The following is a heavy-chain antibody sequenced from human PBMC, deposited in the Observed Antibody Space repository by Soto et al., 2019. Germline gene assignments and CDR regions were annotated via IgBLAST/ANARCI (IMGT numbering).Heavy chain of an antibody. CDR3: ARGIGSGWYWFDP. Sequence: ISLPCSISGDSVSKITAAWHWIRQSPSRGLEWLGRTYYRSKWHYDYAVSVKSRITINPDTSKNQFSLQLNSVTPEDTAVYYCARGIGSGWYWFDPWGQGTLVTVSS. CDR2: TYYRSKWHY. CDR1: GDSVSKITAA. V-gene: IGHV6-1*01. D-gene: IGHD6-19*01. J-gene: IGHJ5*02.